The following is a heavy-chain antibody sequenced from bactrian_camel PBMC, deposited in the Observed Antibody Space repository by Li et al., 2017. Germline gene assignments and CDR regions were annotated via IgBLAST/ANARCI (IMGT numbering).Heavy chain of an antibody. D-gene: IGHD3*01. CDR1: GFAGSNFY. J-gene: IGHJ4*01. Sequence: QVQLVESGGGSVQAGESLRLSCVASGFAGSNFYMAWFRQAPGKEREGVAAIDNAGSATYTYAVQGRFTISKDSAKNTLSLQMNSLKPEDTGMYYCVADPGTRIQALGIICPEFEVDYQVQGHGTQVTVS. CDR2: IDNAGSAT. V-gene: IGHV3S6*01.